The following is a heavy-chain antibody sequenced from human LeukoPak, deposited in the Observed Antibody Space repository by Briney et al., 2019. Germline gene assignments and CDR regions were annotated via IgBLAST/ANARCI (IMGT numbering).Heavy chain of an antibody. CDR1: GVSISSNSYY. D-gene: IGHD1-26*01. J-gene: IGHJ4*02. Sequence: PSETLSLTCTVSGVSISSNSYYWGWIRQPPGKGLEWIGSIYYSGSTYYNPSLKSRVTISVDTSKNQFSLKLSSVTAADSAVYYCAEGSYYPKYYFDYWGQGTLVTVSS. CDR3: AEGSYYPKYYFDY. CDR2: IYYSGST. V-gene: IGHV4-39*01.